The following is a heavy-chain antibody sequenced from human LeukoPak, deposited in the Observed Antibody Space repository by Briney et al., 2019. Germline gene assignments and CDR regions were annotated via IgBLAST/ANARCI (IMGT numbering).Heavy chain of an antibody. CDR3: ATVYGGAAAGTSNWFDP. CDR1: GYTFTSYG. J-gene: IGHJ5*02. D-gene: IGHD6-13*01. CDR2: ISAYNGNT. V-gene: IGHV1-18*01. Sequence: ASVKVSCKASGYTFTSYGISWVRQAPGQGLEWMGWISAYNGNTNYAQKFQGRVTMTEDTSTDTAYMELSSLRSEDTAVYYCATVYGGAAAGTSNWFDPWGQGTLVTVSS.